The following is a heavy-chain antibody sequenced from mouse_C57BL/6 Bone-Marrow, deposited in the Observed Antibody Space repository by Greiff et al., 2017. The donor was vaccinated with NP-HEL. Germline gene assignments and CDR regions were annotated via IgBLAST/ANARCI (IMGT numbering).Heavy chain of an antibody. CDR1: GYTFTSYW. V-gene: IGHV1-64*01. D-gene: IGHD2-1*01. J-gene: IGHJ4*01. CDR2: IHPNSGST. CDR3: ARGIYYGNYDWVDY. Sequence: VQLQQPGAELVKPGASVKLSCKASGYTFTSYWMHWVKQRPGQGLEWIGMIHPNSGSTNYNEKFKSKATLTVDKSSSTAYMQLSSLTSEDSAVYYCARGIYYGNYDWVDYWGQGTSVTVSS.